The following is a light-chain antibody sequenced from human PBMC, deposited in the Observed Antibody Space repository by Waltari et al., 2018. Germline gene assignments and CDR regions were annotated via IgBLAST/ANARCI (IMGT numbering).Light chain of an antibody. Sequence: ELLLTQSQGTLSLSPGERATRSCRASQSIGKYLVWYQQKPGQAPRLLMYEASRRATGIPDRFSGSGSGTDFSLTISRLEPEDFAVYYCQNHERLPATFGQGTKVEIK. J-gene: IGKJ1*01. CDR3: QNHERLPAT. V-gene: IGKV3-20*01. CDR1: QSIGKY. CDR2: EAS.